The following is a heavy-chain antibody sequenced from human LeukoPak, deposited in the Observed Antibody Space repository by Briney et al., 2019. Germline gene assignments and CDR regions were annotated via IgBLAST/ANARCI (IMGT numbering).Heavy chain of an antibody. CDR3: ATGINSDFWSGYYSTGLGMDV. V-gene: IGHV1-24*01. CDR2: FDPEDGET. J-gene: IGHJ6*02. CDR1: GYTLTELS. D-gene: IGHD3-3*01. Sequence: GASVKVSCKVSGYTLTELSMHWVRQAPGKGLEWMGGFDPEDGETIYAQKFQGRVTMTEDTSTDTAYMELSSLRSEDTAVYYCATGINSDFWSGYYSTGLGMDVWGQGTTVTVSS.